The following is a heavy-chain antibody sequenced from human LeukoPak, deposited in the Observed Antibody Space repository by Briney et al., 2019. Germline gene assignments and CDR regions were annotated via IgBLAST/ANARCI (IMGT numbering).Heavy chain of an antibody. CDR3: AKERLWFGSGPLYWYFDL. J-gene: IGHJ2*01. CDR2: ISYDGSNK. Sequence: GGSLRLSCAASGFTFSSYGMHWVRQAPGKGLEWVAVISYDGSNKYYADSVKGRFTISRDNSKNTLYLQMNSLRAEDTAVYYCAKERLWFGSGPLYWYFDLWGRGTPVTVSS. V-gene: IGHV3-30*18. D-gene: IGHD3-10*01. CDR1: GFTFSSYG.